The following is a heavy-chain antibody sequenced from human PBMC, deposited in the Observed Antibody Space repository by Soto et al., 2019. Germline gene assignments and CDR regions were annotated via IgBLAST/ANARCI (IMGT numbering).Heavy chain of an antibody. CDR1: GGTFSSYA. J-gene: IGHJ6*02. V-gene: IGHV1-69*01. CDR2: IIPIFGTA. D-gene: IGHD2-15*01. Sequence: QVQLVQSWAEVKNPGSSVTVSCTASGGTFSSYAISWVRQAPGQGLEWMGGIIPIFGTANYAQKFQGRVTITADESTSTAYMELSSLRSEDTAVYYCAREQLGYCSGGSCWGRDYYYYGMDVWGQGTTVTVS. CDR3: AREQLGYCSGGSCWGRDYYYYGMDV.